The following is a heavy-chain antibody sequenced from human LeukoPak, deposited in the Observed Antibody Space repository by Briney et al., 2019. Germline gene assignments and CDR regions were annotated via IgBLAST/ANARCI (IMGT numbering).Heavy chain of an antibody. D-gene: IGHD2-8*01. CDR2: INTDTGNP. Sequence: ASVKVSCKASGYTFTKYGVYWVRQSPGQGLEWMGWINTDTGNPTYAQGFTGRFVFSLDTSVSTTYLQISSLKPEDTAVYYCARGIGIGTVLMVHGNMDVWGKGTTVTVSS. V-gene: IGHV7-4-1*02. CDR3: ARGIGIGTVLMVHGNMDV. CDR1: GYTFTKYG. J-gene: IGHJ6*03.